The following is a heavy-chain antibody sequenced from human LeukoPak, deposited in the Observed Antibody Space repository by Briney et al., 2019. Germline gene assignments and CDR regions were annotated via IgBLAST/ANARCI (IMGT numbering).Heavy chain of an antibody. D-gene: IGHD3-16*01. Sequence: GGSLRLSCAASGFTFSSYGMHWVHQAPGKGLEWVAVIWYDGSNKYYADSVKGRFTISRDNSKNTLYLQMNSLRAEDTAVYYCARDWAAAYYFDYWGQGTLVTVSS. J-gene: IGHJ4*02. CDR3: ARDWAAAYYFDY. CDR2: IWYDGSNK. CDR1: GFTFSSYG. V-gene: IGHV3-33*01.